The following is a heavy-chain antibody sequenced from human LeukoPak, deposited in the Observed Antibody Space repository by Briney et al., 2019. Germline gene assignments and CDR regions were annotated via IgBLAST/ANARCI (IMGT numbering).Heavy chain of an antibody. J-gene: IGHJ4*02. V-gene: IGHV3-23*01. D-gene: IGHD1-26*01. CDR3: ARVDCGNYDY. CDR2: IDGSDGAS. CDR1: GFRFSSYV. Sequence: GGSLRLSCAASGFRFSSYVMSWVRQAPGKGLEYVSSIDGSDGASYYADSVKGRFTISRDNSKNTLFLQMNSLRVEDTAVYYCARVDCGNYDYWGQGTLLTVSS.